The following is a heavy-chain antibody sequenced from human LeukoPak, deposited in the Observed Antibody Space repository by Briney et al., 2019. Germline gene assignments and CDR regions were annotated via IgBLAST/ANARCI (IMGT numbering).Heavy chain of an antibody. V-gene: IGHV3-74*01. CDR1: GYTFSRYR. CDR2: INSDGSST. Sequence: GGTLRLSCAASGYTFSRYRMHWVRQAPGKGLVWVSRINSDGSSTSYADSVKGRFTISRDNPKNTLYLQMNSLRAEDTAVYYCAKDAYFDWLSDYWGQGTLVTVSS. D-gene: IGHD3-9*01. CDR3: AKDAYFDWLSDY. J-gene: IGHJ4*02.